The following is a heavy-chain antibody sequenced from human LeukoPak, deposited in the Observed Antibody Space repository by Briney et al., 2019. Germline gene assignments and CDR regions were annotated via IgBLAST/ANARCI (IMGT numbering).Heavy chain of an antibody. D-gene: IGHD1-1*01. J-gene: IGHJ5*02. CDR3: ARGPNWNDRFDP. Sequence: SETLSLTCAVSGGSISSGGYSWSWIRQPPGKGLEWIGYIYHSGSTYYNPSLKSRVTISVDRSKNQFSLKLSSVTAADTAVYYCARGPNWNDRFDPWGQGTLVTVSS. CDR2: IYHSGST. CDR1: GGSISSGGYS. V-gene: IGHV4-30-2*01.